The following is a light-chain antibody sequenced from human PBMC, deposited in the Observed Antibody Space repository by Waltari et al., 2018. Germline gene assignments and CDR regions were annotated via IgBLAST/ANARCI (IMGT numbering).Light chain of an antibody. J-gene: IGLJ2*01. CDR2: STN. V-gene: IGLV8-61*01. CDR3: VLYMGSGIRV. CDR1: SGPASTTYY. Sequence: QTVVTQEPSFSVSPGGTVTLTCGLSSGPASTTYYPRWYQQTPGQAPRTLIYSTNTRSSGVPDRFSGSILGNKAALTITGAQADDESDYYCVLYMGSGIRVFGGGTKLTVL.